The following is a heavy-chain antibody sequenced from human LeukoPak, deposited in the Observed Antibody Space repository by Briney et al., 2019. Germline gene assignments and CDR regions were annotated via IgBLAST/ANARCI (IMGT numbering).Heavy chain of an antibody. J-gene: IGHJ6*02. CDR1: GFTFDDYA. D-gene: IGHD6-19*01. V-gene: IGHV3-9*01. CDR3: AKGNIAVAGTLYYYGMDV. CDR2: ISWNSGSI. Sequence: GGSLRLSCAASGFTFDDYAMHWVRQAPGKGLEWVSGISWNSGSIGYADSVKGRFTISRDNAKNSLYLQMNSLRAEDTALYYCAKGNIAVAGTLYYYGMDVWGQGTTVTVSS.